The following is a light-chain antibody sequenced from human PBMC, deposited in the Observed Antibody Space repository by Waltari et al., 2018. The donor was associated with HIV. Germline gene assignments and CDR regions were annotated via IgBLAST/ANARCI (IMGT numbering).Light chain of an antibody. J-gene: IGKJ4*01. CDR1: QHISSY. Sequence: IQLTQSPSSLSASVEHRVPITCRASQHISSYLNLYQQKPGKAPILLIYGSSSLQMGVPSRFRGSGSGTEFTLTISSLQPEDYATYYCQQCYSILGSTFGGGTKVEI. V-gene: IGKV1-39*01. CDR3: QQCYSILGST. CDR2: GSS.